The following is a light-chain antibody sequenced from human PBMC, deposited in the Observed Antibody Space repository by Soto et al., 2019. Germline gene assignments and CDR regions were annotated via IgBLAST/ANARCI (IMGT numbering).Light chain of an antibody. Sequence: IQMTHSPSTLSASILDTVTITFRASQSINRWLAWYQQKPGEAPKLLIYDASSLESGVPSRFSGTGSGTEFTLTISSLQPDDFATYYCQQYNSYSWTFGQGTKVDIK. CDR3: QQYNSYSWT. J-gene: IGKJ1*01. CDR1: QSINRW. CDR2: DAS. V-gene: IGKV1-5*01.